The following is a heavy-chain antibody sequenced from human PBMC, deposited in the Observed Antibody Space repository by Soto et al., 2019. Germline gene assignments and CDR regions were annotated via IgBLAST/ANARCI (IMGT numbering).Heavy chain of an antibody. J-gene: IGHJ4*02. D-gene: IGHD3-3*01. V-gene: IGHV3-7*03. CDR3: AMSGPLFDY. CDR2: IKQDGSEK. Sequence: GGSLRLSCAASGFTFSSYWMIWVRQAPGKGLEWVANIKQDGSEKYYVDSVKGRFTISRDNAKNSLYPQMNSLRAEDTAVYYCAMSGPLFDYWGQGTLVTVSS. CDR1: GFTFSSYW.